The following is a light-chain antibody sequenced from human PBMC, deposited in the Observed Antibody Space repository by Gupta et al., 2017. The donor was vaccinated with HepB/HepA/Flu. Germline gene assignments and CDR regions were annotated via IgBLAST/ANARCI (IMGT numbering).Light chain of an antibody. J-gene: IGKJ4*01. Sequence: EIVMTQSPATLSVSPGERATLSCRASQSVRINLGWYQQIPGQPPRLLIYGASTRDSGIPDWFSGSGSGTELTLTISSRQSEDFAVYYCQQYDDWSPIIFGGGTKVAIK. CDR1: QSVRIN. V-gene: IGKV3-15*01. CDR2: GAS. CDR3: QQYDDWSPII.